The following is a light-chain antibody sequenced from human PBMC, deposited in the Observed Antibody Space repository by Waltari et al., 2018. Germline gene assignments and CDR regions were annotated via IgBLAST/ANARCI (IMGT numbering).Light chain of an antibody. Sequence: DIQMPQYPSSLSASVGDRVTITSQASHDIKTYLNWYQQKPGKAPKVLIYDASNLETGVSSRFSGSGDGTDFSFTISSLQPEDIATYYCQQYEDVYTFGQGTKLEIK. CDR2: DAS. CDR1: HDIKTY. CDR3: QQYEDVYT. J-gene: IGKJ2*01. V-gene: IGKV1-33*01.